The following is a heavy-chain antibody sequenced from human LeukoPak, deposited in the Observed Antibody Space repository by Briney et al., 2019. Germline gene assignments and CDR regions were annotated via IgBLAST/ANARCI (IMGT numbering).Heavy chain of an antibody. CDR3: ARSPLSWDFWSGSLPRGDAFDI. CDR2: INHSGST. CDR1: GGSFSGYY. D-gene: IGHD3-3*01. J-gene: IGHJ3*02. Sequence: SETLSLTCAVYGGSFSGYYWSWIRQPPGKGLEWIGEINHSGSTNYNPSLKSRVTISVDTSKNQFSLKLSSVTAADTAVYYCARSPLSWDFWSGSLPRGDAFDIWGQGTMVTVSS. V-gene: IGHV4-34*01.